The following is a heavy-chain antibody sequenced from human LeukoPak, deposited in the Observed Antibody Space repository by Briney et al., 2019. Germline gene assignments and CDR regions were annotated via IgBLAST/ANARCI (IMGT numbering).Heavy chain of an antibody. Sequence: PGGSLRLSCTASGFTFSSYDMHWVRQATGKGLEWVSAIGTAGDTYYPGSVKGRFTISRENAKNSLYLQMNSLRAEDTAVYYCARERIAVAGTGLDLDYWGQGTQVTVSS. CDR2: IGTAGDT. CDR1: GFTFSSYD. D-gene: IGHD6-19*01. J-gene: IGHJ4*02. CDR3: ARERIAVAGTGLDLDY. V-gene: IGHV3-13*01.